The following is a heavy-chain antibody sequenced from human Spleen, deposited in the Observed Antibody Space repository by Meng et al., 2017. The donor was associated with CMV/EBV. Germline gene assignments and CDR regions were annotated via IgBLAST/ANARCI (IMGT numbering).Heavy chain of an antibody. D-gene: IGHD2-21*01. Sequence: SCATSGFTFSDYYMSWIRQAPGKGLEWLAYISSSGNTKYSADSVQGRFTISRDDAKNSLYLEMNSLRVEDTAVYYCARDPWGGDLWSDWGQGTLVTVSS. CDR1: GFTFSDYY. CDR3: ARDPWGGDLWSD. V-gene: IGHV3-11*04. CDR2: ISSSGNTK. J-gene: IGHJ4*02.